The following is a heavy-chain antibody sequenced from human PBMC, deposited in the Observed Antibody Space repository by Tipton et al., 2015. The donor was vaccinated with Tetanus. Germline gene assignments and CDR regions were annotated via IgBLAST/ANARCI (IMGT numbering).Heavy chain of an antibody. D-gene: IGHD3-22*01. J-gene: IGHJ4*02. Sequence: TLSLTCTVSGVSISSSSYYWGWIRQPPGKGLEWIGSIYDSEGTYYNPSLKSRVTISVDTSKNQFSLKLTSVTAADTAIYYCARFSYDSGGFYSYFDYWGRGTLVAVSS. V-gene: IGHV4-39*07. CDR3: ARFSYDSGGFYSYFDY. CDR2: IYDSEGT. CDR1: GVSISSSSYY.